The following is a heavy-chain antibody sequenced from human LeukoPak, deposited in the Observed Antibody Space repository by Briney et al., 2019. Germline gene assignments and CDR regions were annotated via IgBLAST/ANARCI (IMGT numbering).Heavy chain of an antibody. Sequence: ASVTVSCTASGYTFTSYAMHWVRQAPGQRLEWMGWINAGNGNTKYSQKFQGRVTITRDTSASTAYMELSSLRSEDTAVYYCARVEVVSIVVVPAAMDVGYFDYWGQGTLVTVSS. CDR1: GYTFTSYA. J-gene: IGHJ4*02. V-gene: IGHV1-3*01. CDR2: INAGNGNT. CDR3: ARVEVVSIVVVPAAMDVGYFDY. D-gene: IGHD2-2*01.